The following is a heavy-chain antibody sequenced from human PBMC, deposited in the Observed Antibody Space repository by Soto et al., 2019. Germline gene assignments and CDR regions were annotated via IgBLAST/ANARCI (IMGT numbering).Heavy chain of an antibody. J-gene: IGHJ4*02. D-gene: IGHD2-15*01. Sequence: PSETLSLTCAVYGGSFSGYYWSWIRQPPGKGLEWIGEINHSGSTNYNPSLKSRVTISVDTSKNQFSLKLSSVTAADTAVYYCARLVRGYRSGGSCYSYYFDYWGQGTLVTVSS. V-gene: IGHV4-34*01. CDR2: INHSGST. CDR1: GGSFSGYY. CDR3: ARLVRGYRSGGSCYSYYFDY.